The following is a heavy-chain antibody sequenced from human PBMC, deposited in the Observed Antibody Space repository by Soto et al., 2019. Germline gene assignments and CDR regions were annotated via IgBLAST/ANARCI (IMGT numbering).Heavy chain of an antibody. CDR3: ARDSWGLAVPDYHYYAMDV. CDR2: ISVYSGNT. Sequence: QVQLVQSGAELKKPGASVKVSCEASGYTFSSYGVSWVRQAPGLGLEWMGWISVYSGNTNYARKLQGRFTMTRDIYTRAVYMELRSLTSDDTAVYYCARDSWGLAVPDYHYYAMDVWGQGTTVTVSS. D-gene: IGHD6-19*01. CDR1: GYTFSSYG. J-gene: IGHJ6*02. V-gene: IGHV1-18*04.